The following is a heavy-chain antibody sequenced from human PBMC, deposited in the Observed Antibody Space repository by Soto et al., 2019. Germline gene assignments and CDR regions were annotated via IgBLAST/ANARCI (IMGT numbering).Heavy chain of an antibody. CDR1: GDTFTTNY. J-gene: IGHJ6*02. V-gene: IGHV1-46*04. D-gene: IGHD2-21*01. CDR2: INPNSGAT. Sequence: QEQLVQSGAEAKEPGASLKVSCTASGDTFTTNYIHWVRQAPGQGLECMGRINPNSGATLYAQKSQCRLTWTTDTSTSTVYMDLNSVKSEDSAVDYCASRVRCDRDVWGQGTTVPVSS. CDR3: ASRVRCDRDV.